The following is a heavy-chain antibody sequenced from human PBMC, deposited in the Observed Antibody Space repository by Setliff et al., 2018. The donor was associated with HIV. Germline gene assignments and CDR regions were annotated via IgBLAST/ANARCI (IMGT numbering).Heavy chain of an antibody. CDR1: GYTFTDYF. D-gene: IGHD3-22*01. CDR2: INAGNGNT. V-gene: IGHV1-3*01. CDR3: ATIRGYYYDSSGQEYFQH. Sequence: ASVKVSCKASGYTFTDYFMHWVRQAPGQRLEWMGWINAGNGNTKYSQKFQGRVTIARDTSASTAYMELSSLRSEDTAVYYCATIRGYYYDSSGQEYFQHWGHGTLVTVS. J-gene: IGHJ1*01.